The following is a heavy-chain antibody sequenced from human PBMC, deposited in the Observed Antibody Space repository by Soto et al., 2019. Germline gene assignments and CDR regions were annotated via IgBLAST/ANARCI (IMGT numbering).Heavy chain of an antibody. Sequence: QVQLVESGGGVVQPGRSLRLSCAASGFTFSSYDMHWVRQAPGKGLEWVAVISYDGSNKYYADSVKGRFTISRDNSKNKLYLQMNSLRAEDTDVYYCAKDGPYDTTLGAFDICGQGKMVAVSS. CDR1: GFTFSSYD. CDR2: ISYDGSNK. CDR3: AKDGPYDTTLGAFDI. J-gene: IGHJ3*02. D-gene: IGHD3-22*01. V-gene: IGHV3-30*18.